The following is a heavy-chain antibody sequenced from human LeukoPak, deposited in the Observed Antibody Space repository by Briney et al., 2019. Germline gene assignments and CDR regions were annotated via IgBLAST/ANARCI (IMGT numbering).Heavy chain of an antibody. CDR3: AKTGRSYFDY. J-gene: IGHJ4*02. Sequence: GRSLRLSCAASGFTFSSYGMHWVRQAPGKGLEWVAVIWYDGSNKYYADSVKGRFTISRDNSKNTLYLQMNSLRAEDTAVYYCAKTGRSYFDYWGQGTLVTVSS. V-gene: IGHV3-33*06. CDR2: IWYDGSNK. D-gene: IGHD3-10*01. CDR1: GFTFSSYG.